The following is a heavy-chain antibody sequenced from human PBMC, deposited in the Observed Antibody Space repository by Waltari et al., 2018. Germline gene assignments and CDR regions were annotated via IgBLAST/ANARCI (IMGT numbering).Heavy chain of an antibody. D-gene: IGHD3-3*01. V-gene: IGHV4-34*01. CDR3: ARGRGARYDFWSGSYGMDV. CDR2: INHSGST. J-gene: IGHJ6*02. Sequence: QVQLQQWGAGLLKPSETLSLTCAVYGGSFSGYYWSWIRQPPGKGLEWIGEINHSGSTNENPSLKSRVTISGETSKNQFSLKRSSVTAADRAVYDCARGRGARYDFWSGSYGMDVWGQGTTVTVSS. CDR1: GGSFSGYY.